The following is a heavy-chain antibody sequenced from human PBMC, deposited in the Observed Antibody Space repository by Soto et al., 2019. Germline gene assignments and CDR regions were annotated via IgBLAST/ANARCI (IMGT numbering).Heavy chain of an antibody. Sequence: GASVKVSCKASGYTFTSYGISWVRQAPGHGLEWMGWISAYNGNTNYAQMLKGRVTMTTDTSTSTAYMELSSLRSEDMAVYYCARGLYYYGMDVWGQGTTVTVSS. J-gene: IGHJ6*02. CDR3: ARGLYYYGMDV. V-gene: IGHV1-18*03. CDR1: GYTFTSYG. CDR2: ISAYNGNT.